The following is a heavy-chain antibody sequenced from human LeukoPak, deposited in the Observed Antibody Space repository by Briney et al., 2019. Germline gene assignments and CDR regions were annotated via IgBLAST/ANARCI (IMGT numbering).Heavy chain of an antibody. V-gene: IGHV1-24*01. CDR3: STETSRFFDRSLSY. CDR2: FDPDDGET. D-gene: IGHD3-9*01. Sequence: ASVKVSRKVSGYTLTELSMHWVRQAAGKGLEWMGGFDPDDGETIYAQKFQGRLTMTEDRSTYTAYMELSSLESEDTAMYYCSTETSRFFDRSLSYWGQGTLVTVSS. CDR1: GYTLTELS. J-gene: IGHJ4*02.